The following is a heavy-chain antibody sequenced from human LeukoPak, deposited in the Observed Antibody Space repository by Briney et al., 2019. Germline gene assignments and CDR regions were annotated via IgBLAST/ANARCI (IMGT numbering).Heavy chain of an antibody. Sequence: PSETLSLTCTVSGGSISSYYWSWIRQPPGKGLECIGHIYYTGSTYYKPSLESRVTLSVDTAKNQISLKLSSVTAADTAVYYCARDSPVPNIWGQGTMVTVSS. CDR1: GGSISSYY. CDR3: ARDSPVPNI. CDR2: IYYTGST. V-gene: IGHV4-59*01. J-gene: IGHJ3*01.